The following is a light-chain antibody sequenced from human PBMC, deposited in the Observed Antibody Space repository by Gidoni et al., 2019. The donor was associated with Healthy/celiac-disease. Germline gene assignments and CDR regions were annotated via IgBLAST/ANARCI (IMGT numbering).Light chain of an antibody. Sequence: QIVLTQSPSASASLGASVKLTCTLSSGHSSYAIAWHQQQPEKGPRYLMKLNSDGSHSKGDGIPDRFSGSSSGAERYLTISSLQSEDEADYYCQTWGTGIHVFGTGTKVTVL. CDR2: LNSDGSH. CDR1: SGHSSYA. V-gene: IGLV4-69*01. J-gene: IGLJ1*01. CDR3: QTWGTGIHV.